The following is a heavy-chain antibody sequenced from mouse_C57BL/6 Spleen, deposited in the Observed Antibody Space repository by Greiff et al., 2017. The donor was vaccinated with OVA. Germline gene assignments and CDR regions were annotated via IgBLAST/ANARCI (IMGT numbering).Heavy chain of an antibody. CDR2: ISYDGSN. CDR1: GYSITSGYY. J-gene: IGHJ2*01. Sequence: EVQLQESGPGLVKPSQSLSLTCSVTGYSITSGYYWNWIRQFPGNKLAWMGYISYDGSNNYNPSLQNRISITSNTSKHQFVLKSNAVTTEYTATYYCAREGGYFDNWGQGTTLTVSS. V-gene: IGHV3-6*01. CDR3: AREGGYFDN.